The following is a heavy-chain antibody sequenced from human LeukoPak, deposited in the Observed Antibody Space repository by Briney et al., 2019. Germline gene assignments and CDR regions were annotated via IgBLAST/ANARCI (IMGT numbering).Heavy chain of an antibody. J-gene: IGHJ5*02. Sequence: GGSLRLSCAASGFTFSNAWMSWVRQAPGKGLEWVGRIKSKTDGGTTDYAAPVKGRFTISRDDSKNTLYLQMNSLKTEDTAVYYCTTDPSGLGYYGFWNNWFDPWGQGTLVTVSS. V-gene: IGHV3-15*01. CDR3: TTDPSGLGYYGFWNNWFDP. D-gene: IGHD3-3*01. CDR1: GFTFSNAW. CDR2: IKSKTDGGTT.